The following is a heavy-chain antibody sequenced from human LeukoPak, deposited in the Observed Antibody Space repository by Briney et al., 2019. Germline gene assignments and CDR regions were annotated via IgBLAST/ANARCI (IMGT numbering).Heavy chain of an antibody. CDR2: IYYSGST. V-gene: IGHV4-59*01. J-gene: IGHJ4*02. Sequence: GSLRLSCAASGFTFDDYAMHWVRQPPGKGLEWIGYIYYSGSTNYNPSLKSRVTISVDTSKNQFSLKLSSVTAADTAVYYCARGKVPAVPYYFDYWGQGTLVTVSS. D-gene: IGHD2-2*01. CDR3: ARGKVPAVPYYFDY. CDR1: GFTFDDYA.